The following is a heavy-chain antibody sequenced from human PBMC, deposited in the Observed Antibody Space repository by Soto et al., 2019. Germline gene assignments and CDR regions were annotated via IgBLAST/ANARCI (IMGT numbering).Heavy chain of an antibody. V-gene: IGHV1-24*01. J-gene: IGHJ6*02. CDR3: AAERGNEQLVGLYGMDV. CDR2: FDPEDGET. Sequence: ASVKFSCKVSGYTLTELSMHWVRQAPGKGLEWMGGFDPEDGETIYAQKFQGRVTMTEDTSTDTAYMELSSLRSEDTAVYYCAAERGNEQLVGLYGMDVWGRGTTVTVSS. CDR1: GYTLTELS. D-gene: IGHD6-6*01.